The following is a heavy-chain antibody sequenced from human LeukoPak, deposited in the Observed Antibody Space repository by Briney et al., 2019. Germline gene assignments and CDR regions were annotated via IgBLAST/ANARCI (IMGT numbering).Heavy chain of an antibody. V-gene: IGHV3-23*01. J-gene: IGHJ5*02. CDR3: AKHRWDGYNYSPDWFDP. CDR1: GFTFSSYA. Sequence: GGSLRLSCAASGFTFSSYAMSWVRQAPGKGLEWVSAISGSGGSTYYADSVKGRFTISRDNSKNTLYLQMNSLRAEDTAVYYCAKHRWDGYNYSPDWFDPWGQGTLVTVSS. D-gene: IGHD5-24*01. CDR2: ISGSGGST.